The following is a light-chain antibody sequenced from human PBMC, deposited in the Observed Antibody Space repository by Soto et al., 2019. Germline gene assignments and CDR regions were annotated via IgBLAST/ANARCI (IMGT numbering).Light chain of an antibody. CDR1: TGISSN. V-gene: IGKV1-8*01. Sequence: AIRMTQSPSSFSASTGARATITFRASTGISSNLAWYQVKPGKAPRLRIYTASYLESGVPPRFSVSGSGPDFTITISSLQSEDFAVYYCKQYFSYPLTFVGGNKVEIK. CDR3: KQYFSYPLT. CDR2: TAS. J-gene: IGKJ4*01.